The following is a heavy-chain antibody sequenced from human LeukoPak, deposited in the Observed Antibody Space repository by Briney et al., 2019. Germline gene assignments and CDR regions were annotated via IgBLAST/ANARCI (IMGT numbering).Heavy chain of an antibody. J-gene: IGHJ4*02. Sequence: KPGGSLTLSCAASGFSFSSYSMSWVRQAPGEGLEWVSSISTSSSYIYYADSVKGRYTISRDNAKNPLYLHMNSLRAEDTAVYYCARDRGDWLPRDIDYWGQGTLVTVSS. CDR1: GFSFSSYS. V-gene: IGHV3-21*01. CDR3: ARDRGDWLPRDIDY. CDR2: ISTSSSYI. D-gene: IGHD2-21*02.